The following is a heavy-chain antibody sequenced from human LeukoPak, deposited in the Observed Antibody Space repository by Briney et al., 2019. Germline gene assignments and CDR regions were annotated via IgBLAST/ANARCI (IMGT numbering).Heavy chain of an antibody. J-gene: IGHJ5*02. Sequence: GASVKVSCKASGGTFSSYTISWVRQAPGQGLEWMGRIIPILGIANYAQKFQGRVTITADKSTSTAYMELSSLRSEDTAVYYCARGPPGYCSSTSCYVVDDPWGQGTLVTVSS. CDR3: ARGPPGYCSSTSCYVVDDP. CDR1: GGTFSSYT. V-gene: IGHV1-69*02. D-gene: IGHD2-2*01. CDR2: IIPILGIA.